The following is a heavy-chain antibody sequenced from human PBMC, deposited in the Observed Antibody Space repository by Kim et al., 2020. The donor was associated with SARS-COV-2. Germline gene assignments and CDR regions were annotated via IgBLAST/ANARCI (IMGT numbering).Heavy chain of an antibody. CDR2: ISSSSSYI. CDR3: AREQWLVPVMSHFDY. J-gene: IGHJ4*02. V-gene: IGHV3-21*01. CDR1: GFTFSSYS. D-gene: IGHD6-19*01. Sequence: GGSLRLSCAASGFTFSSYSMNWVRQAPGKGLEWVSSISSSSSYIYYADSVKGRFTISRDNAKNSLYLQMNSLRAEDTAVYYCAREQWLVPVMSHFDYWGQGTLVTVSS.